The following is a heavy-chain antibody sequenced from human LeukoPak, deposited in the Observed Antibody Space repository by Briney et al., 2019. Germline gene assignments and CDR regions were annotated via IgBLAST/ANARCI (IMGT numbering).Heavy chain of an antibody. CDR1: GYTFTGYY. CDR2: ISAYNGNT. D-gene: IGHD3-16*02. Sequence: ASVKVSCKASGYTFTGYYMHWVRQAPGQGLEWMGWISAYNGNTNYAQKLQGRVTMTTDTSTSTAYMELRSLRSDDTAVYYCARLEQSGYDYVWGSYRADYWGQGTLVTVSS. CDR3: ARLEQSGYDYVWGSYRADY. J-gene: IGHJ4*02. V-gene: IGHV1-18*04.